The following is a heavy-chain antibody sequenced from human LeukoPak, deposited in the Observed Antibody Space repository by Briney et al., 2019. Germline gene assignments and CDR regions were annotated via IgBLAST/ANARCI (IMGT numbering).Heavy chain of an antibody. Sequence: GGSLRLSCAASGFTFSDYYMSWIRQAPGKGLEWVSYISSSGSNIYYADSVKGRFTISRDNAKSSLYLQMNSLRAGDTAVYYCAREMESSSWSDAFDIWGQGTMVTVSS. CDR3: AREMESSSWSDAFDI. CDR2: ISSSGSNI. D-gene: IGHD6-13*01. CDR1: GFTFSDYY. V-gene: IGHV3-11*01. J-gene: IGHJ3*02.